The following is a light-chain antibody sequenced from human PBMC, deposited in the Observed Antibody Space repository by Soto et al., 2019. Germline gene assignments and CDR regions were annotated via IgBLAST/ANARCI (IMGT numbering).Light chain of an antibody. Sequence: QSVLTQPPSASGTPGQRVTISCSGSSSNIESNTVTWYQQLPGTAPKLVIYRNYDRPSGVPDRFSGSTSGTSASLVIRGLQSEDEADYYCAAWDDILNGYVFGGGTKVTVL. J-gene: IGLJ1*01. V-gene: IGLV1-44*01. CDR1: SSNIESNT. CDR2: RNY. CDR3: AAWDDILNGYV.